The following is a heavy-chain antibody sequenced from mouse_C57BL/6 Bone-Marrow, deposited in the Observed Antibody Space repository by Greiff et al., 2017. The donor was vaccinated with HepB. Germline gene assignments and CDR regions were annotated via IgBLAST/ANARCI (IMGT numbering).Heavy chain of an antibody. CDR1: GFSLTSYG. Sequence: VQRVESGPGLVQPSQSLSITCTVSGFSLTSYGVHWVRQPPGKGLEWLGVIWSGGSTDYNAAFISRLSISKDNSKSQVFFKMNSLQADDTAIYYCAINYYGSPEFAYWGQGTLVTVSA. V-gene: IGHV2-4*01. CDR3: AINYYGSPEFAY. CDR2: IWSGGST. D-gene: IGHD1-1*01. J-gene: IGHJ3*01.